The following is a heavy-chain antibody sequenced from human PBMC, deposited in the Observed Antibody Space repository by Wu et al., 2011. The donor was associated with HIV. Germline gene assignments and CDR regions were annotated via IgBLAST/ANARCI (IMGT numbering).Heavy chain of an antibody. CDR2: INPNSGNT. Sequence: SVKVSCKASGYTFTGYYMQWVRQAPGQGLEWMGWINPNSGNTGYAQKFQGRVTITRNTSISTAYMELSSLRSEDTAVYYCARGQEVLGSWGQGTLVTVSS. D-gene: IGHD2/OR15-2a*01. CDR1: GYTFTGYY. CDR3: ARGQEVLGS. J-gene: IGHJ5*02. V-gene: IGHV1-8*03.